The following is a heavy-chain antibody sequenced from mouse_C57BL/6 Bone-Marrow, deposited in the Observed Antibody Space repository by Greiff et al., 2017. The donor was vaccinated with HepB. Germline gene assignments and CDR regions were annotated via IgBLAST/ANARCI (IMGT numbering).Heavy chain of an antibody. CDR3: ARMGYYGRDY. V-gene: IGHV1-69*01. CDR2: IDPSDSYT. Sequence: VQLQQPGAELVMPGASVKLSCKASGYTFTSYWMHWVKQRPGQGLEWIGEIDPSDSYTNYNQKFKGKSTLTVDKSSSTAYMQLSSLTSEESAVYYCARMGYYGRDYWGQGTTLTVSS. J-gene: IGHJ2*01. D-gene: IGHD1-1*01. CDR1: GYTFTSYW.